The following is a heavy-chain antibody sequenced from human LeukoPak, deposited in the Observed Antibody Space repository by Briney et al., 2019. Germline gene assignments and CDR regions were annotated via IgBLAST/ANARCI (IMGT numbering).Heavy chain of an antibody. CDR3: AKPPTGPSSRYGDYFDY. CDR1: GFTFSSYG. D-gene: IGHD6-6*01. CDR2: ISYDGSNK. J-gene: IGHJ4*02. Sequence: GGSLRLSCAASGFTFSSYGMHGVRQAPGKGLEGVAVISYDGSNKYYADSVKGRFTISRDNSKNTLYLQMNSLRAEDTAVYYCAKPPTGPSSRYGDYFDYWGQGTLVTVSS. V-gene: IGHV3-30*18.